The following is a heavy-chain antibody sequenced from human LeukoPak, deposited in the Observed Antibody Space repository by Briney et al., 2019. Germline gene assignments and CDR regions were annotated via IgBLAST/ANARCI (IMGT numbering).Heavy chain of an antibody. D-gene: IGHD5-24*01. CDR2: IYSNDNT. V-gene: IGHV3-53*01. J-gene: IGHJ4*02. CDR3: ARGHRDGATDLNPFDY. CDR1: GFTVGRIY. Sequence: QPGGSLRLSCAASGFTVGRIYMSWVRQAPGKGLEWVSVIYSNDNTYYADSVKGRFTISRDNSKNTLSLQMNSLRAEDTAVYFCARGHRDGATDLNPFDYWGQGTLVTVSS.